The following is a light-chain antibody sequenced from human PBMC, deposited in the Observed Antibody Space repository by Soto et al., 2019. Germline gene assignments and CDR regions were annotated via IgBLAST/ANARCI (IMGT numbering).Light chain of an antibody. V-gene: IGLV2-14*01. J-gene: IGLJ2*01. CDR3: SSYTSSSTVV. Sequence: QSALTKPASVSGSPGQSITISCTGTSRDVGGYNYVSWYQQHPGKAPKLMIYDVSNRPSGVSNRFSGSKSGNTASLTISGLQAEDEADYYCSSYTSSSTVVFGGGTKVTVL. CDR2: DVS. CDR1: SRDVGGYNY.